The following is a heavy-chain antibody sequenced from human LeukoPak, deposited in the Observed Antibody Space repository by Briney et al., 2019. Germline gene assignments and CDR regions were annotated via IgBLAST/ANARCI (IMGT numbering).Heavy chain of an antibody. Sequence: PGGSLRLSCAASGFTFSSYSMNWVRQAPGKGLEWVSSISSSGTYTYYADSVRGRFTISRDNAKNSLYLQMNSLRAEDTAIYYCTRDVATPGPFDIWAKGQWSPSLQ. CDR3: TRDVATPGPFDI. CDR1: GFTFSSYS. J-gene: IGHJ3*02. V-gene: IGHV3-21*01. D-gene: IGHD5-12*01. CDR2: ISSSGTYT.